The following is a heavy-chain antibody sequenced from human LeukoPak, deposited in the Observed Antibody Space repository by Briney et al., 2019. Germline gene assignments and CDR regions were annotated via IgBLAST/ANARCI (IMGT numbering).Heavy chain of an antibody. CDR1: GFTFSDYY. CDR3: ARGRHCSGGSCYPHDAFDI. J-gene: IGHJ3*02. Sequence: PGGSLRLSCAASGFTFSDYYMSWIRQAPGKGLEWVSYISSSGSTICYADSVKGRFTISRDNARNSLYLQMNSLRAEDTAVYYCARGRHCSGGSCYPHDAFDIWGQGTMVTVSS. D-gene: IGHD2-15*01. CDR2: ISSSGSTI. V-gene: IGHV3-11*04.